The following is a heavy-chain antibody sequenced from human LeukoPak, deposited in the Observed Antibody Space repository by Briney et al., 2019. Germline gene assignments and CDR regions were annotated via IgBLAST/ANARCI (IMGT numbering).Heavy chain of an antibody. Sequence: ASVKVSCKASGGTFSSYAISWVRQAPGQGLEWMGGIIPIFGTANYAQKFQGRVTITTDESTSTAYMELSSLRSEDTAVYYCARLPRYGFWSGYYLGGFDPWGQGTLVTVSS. CDR2: IIPIFGTA. V-gene: IGHV1-69*05. CDR3: ARLPRYGFWSGYYLGGFDP. D-gene: IGHD3-3*01. J-gene: IGHJ5*02. CDR1: GGTFSSYA.